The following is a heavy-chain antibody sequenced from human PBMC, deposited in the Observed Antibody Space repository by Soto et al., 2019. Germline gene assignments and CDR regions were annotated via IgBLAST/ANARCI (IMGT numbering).Heavy chain of an antibody. CDR2: ISGSGGST. CDR3: AKYGSGSYYNSYYYGMDV. V-gene: IGHV3-23*01. CDR1: GFTFSSYA. J-gene: IGHJ6*02. Sequence: PGGSLRLSCAASGFTFSSYAISWVRQAPWKGLEWVSAISGSGGSTYYADSVKSRFTISRDNSKNTLYLQMNSLRAEDTAVYYCAKYGSGSYYNSYYYGMDVWGQGTTVTVSS. D-gene: IGHD3-10*01.